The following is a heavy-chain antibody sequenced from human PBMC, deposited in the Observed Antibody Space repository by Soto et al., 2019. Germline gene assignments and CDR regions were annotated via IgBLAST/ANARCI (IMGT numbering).Heavy chain of an antibody. CDR1: GYTFTNYG. CDR2: ISAYNGNT. D-gene: IGHD4-17*01. Sequence: QVQLVQNGAEVKKPGASVKVSCKASGYTFTNYGISWVRQAPGQGLEWMGWISAYNGNTNYAQKLQGRVTMTTDTATSTAYMELRSLRSDDTAVYYCARGRPWSGLYGDSTTNWFDPWGQGTLVTVSS. J-gene: IGHJ5*02. CDR3: ARGRPWSGLYGDSTTNWFDP. V-gene: IGHV1-18*01.